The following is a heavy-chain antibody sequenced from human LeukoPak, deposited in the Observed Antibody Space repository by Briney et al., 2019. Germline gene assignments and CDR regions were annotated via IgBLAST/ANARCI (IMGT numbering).Heavy chain of an antibody. V-gene: IGHV3-7*03. CDR1: GFTFSSYA. CDR3: ARGGGLDV. D-gene: IGHD3-16*01. Sequence: PGRSLRHSCAASGFTFSSYAMHWVRQAPGRGLEWVASINHNGNEKYYVDSVKGRFTIPRDNAKNSLYLQISNLRAEDTAVYFCARGGGLDVWGQGATVTVSS. CDR2: INHNGNEK. J-gene: IGHJ6*02.